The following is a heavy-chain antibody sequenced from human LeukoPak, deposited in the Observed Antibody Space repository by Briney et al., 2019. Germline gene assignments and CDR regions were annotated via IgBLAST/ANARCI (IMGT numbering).Heavy chain of an antibody. CDR1: GFTFSSYA. D-gene: IGHD5-18*01. V-gene: IGHV3-23*01. J-gene: IGHJ4*02. CDR2: ISGSGGGT. CDR3: AKDTGGYSYANFDY. Sequence: PGGSLRLSCAASGFTFSSYAMSWVRQTPGKGLEWVSGISGSGGGTNYAESVKGRFTISRDNSKNTLYLQMNSLRAEDTAVYYCAKDTGGYSYANFDYWGQGTQVTVSS.